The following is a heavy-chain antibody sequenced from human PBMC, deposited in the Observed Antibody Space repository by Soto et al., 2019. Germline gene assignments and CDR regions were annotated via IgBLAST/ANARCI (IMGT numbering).Heavy chain of an antibody. CDR3: AADLYDFWSGYYSVRRFYGMDV. J-gene: IGHJ6*02. V-gene: IGHV1-58*01. Sequence: SVKVSCKASGVTFTSSAVQWVRQARGQRLEWIGWIVVGSGNTNYAQKFQERVTITRDMSTSTAYMELSSLRSEDTAVYYCAADLYDFWSGYYSVRRFYGMDVWGQGTTVTVSS. CDR1: GVTFTSSA. D-gene: IGHD3-3*01. CDR2: IVVGSGNT.